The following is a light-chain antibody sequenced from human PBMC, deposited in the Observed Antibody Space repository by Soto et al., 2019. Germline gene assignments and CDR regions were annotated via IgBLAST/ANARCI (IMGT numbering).Light chain of an antibody. J-gene: IGKJ1*01. CDR3: QQYDNYLWT. V-gene: IGKV1-5*03. Sequence: DIQMTQSPSTLSASVGDRVTITCRASQSISDWLAWYQQKPGKAPKLLIYMTSSLQSGVPPRFSGSGSGTEFTLTISSPQPDDCATYYCQQYDNYLWTFGQGTKVDIK. CDR2: MTS. CDR1: QSISDW.